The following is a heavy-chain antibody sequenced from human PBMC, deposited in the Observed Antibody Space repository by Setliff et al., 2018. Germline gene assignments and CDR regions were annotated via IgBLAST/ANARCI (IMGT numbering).Heavy chain of an antibody. V-gene: IGHV1-2*02. CDR1: GYTFTGHY. CDR2: INPRTGVT. D-gene: IGHD2-2*01. J-gene: IGHJ4*02. Sequence: ASVKVSCKASGYTFTGHYIHWVRQAPGQGLEWMGWINPRTGVTNYAQKFKGRVTMTRDTSITTVYMDLSSLKSDDTAVYYCARGPKDFVVVAAAHRFDNWGQGTLVTVSS. CDR3: ARGPKDFVVVAAAHRFDN.